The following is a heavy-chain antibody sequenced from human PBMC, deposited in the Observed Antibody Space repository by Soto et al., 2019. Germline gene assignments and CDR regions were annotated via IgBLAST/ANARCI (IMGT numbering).Heavy chain of an antibody. V-gene: IGHV4-34*01. CDR3: ARGGEHYYDILTGIKPPGGWFDP. D-gene: IGHD3-9*01. CDR2: INHSGST. CDR1: GGSFSGYY. J-gene: IGHJ5*02. Sequence: NPSETLSLTCAVYGGSFSGYYWSWIRQPPGKGLEWIGEINHSGSTNYNPSLKSRVTISVDTSKNQFSLKLSSVTAADTAVYYCARGGEHYYDILTGIKPPGGWFDPWGQGTLVTVSS.